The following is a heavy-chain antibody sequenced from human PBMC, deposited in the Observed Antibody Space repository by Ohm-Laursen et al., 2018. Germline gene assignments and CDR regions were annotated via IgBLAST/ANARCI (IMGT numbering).Heavy chain of an antibody. Sequence: SVKVSCKTSGYTFTSYDINWVRQATGQGLEWLGRMSPNSGDTGYAQKFQDRVTLTSNTSISTAYMELSSLRSEDTAVYYCARLRHSAALNWFDPWGQGTLVTVSS. CDR1: GYTFTSYD. J-gene: IGHJ5*02. CDR3: ARLRHSAALNWFDP. V-gene: IGHV1-8*01. D-gene: IGHD2-21*01. CDR2: MSPNSGDT.